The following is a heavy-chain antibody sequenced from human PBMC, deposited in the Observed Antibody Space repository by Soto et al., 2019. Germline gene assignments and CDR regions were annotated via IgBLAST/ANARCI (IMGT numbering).Heavy chain of an antibody. V-gene: IGHV4-59*08. D-gene: IGHD5-12*01. CDR1: GGSISSYY. J-gene: IGHJ3*02. CDR2: IYYSGST. CDR3: ARLGRRWLQLGAFDI. Sequence: SETLSLTCTVSGGSISSYYWSWIRQPPGKGLEWIGYIYYSGSTNYNPSLKSRVTISVDTSKNQFSLKLSSVTAADMAVYYCARLGRRWLQLGAFDIWGQGTMVTVSS.